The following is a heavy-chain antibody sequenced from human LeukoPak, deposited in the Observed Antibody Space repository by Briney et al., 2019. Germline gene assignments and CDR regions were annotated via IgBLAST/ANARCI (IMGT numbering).Heavy chain of an antibody. Sequence: PGGSLRLSCAASGFTVSSNYMNWVRQAPGKGLEWVSSISSSSSYIYYADSVKGRFTISRDNAKNSLYLQMNSLRAEDTAVYYCARGEGDYDFWSGYSSSRAFDIWGQGTMVTVSS. D-gene: IGHD3-3*01. CDR1: GFTVSSNY. CDR2: ISSSSSYI. CDR3: ARGEGDYDFWSGYSSSRAFDI. V-gene: IGHV3-21*01. J-gene: IGHJ3*02.